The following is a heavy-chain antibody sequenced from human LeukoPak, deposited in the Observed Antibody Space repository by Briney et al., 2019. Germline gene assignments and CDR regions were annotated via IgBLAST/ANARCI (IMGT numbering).Heavy chain of an antibody. CDR1: SFTFSSYG. CDR3: AKTGDFPDSSFDY. CDR2: ISRDSSNI. J-gene: IGHJ4*02. Sequence: GGSLRLSCAASSFTFSSYGMNWVRRAPGKGREWVASISRDSSNIYSADSVKGRFSISRDNTKNSLYLQMNSLRDEGTGVYHCAKTGDFPDSSFDYWGEGTLVTVSS. D-gene: IGHD4-11*01. V-gene: IGHV3-21*01.